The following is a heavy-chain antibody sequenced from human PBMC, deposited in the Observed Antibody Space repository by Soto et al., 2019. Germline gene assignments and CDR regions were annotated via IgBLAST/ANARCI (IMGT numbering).Heavy chain of an antibody. Sequence: ASVKVSCKASGYTFTSYDINWVRQATGQGLEWMGWMNPNSGNTGYAQKFQGRVTMTRNTSISTAYMELSSLRSEDTAVYYCARGAKTPLLWFGVPHYSSSMDFWGTGTTV. CDR1: GYTFTSYD. CDR3: ARGAKTPLLWFGVPHYSSSMDF. CDR2: MNPNSGNT. J-gene: IGHJ6*03. D-gene: IGHD3-10*01. V-gene: IGHV1-8*01.